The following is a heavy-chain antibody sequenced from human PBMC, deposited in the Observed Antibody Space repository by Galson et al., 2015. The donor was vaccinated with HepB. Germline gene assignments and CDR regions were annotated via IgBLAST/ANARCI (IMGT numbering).Heavy chain of an antibody. CDR2: FDPEDGET. V-gene: IGHV1-24*01. CDR3: ATGVGDYGDYYFDY. Sequence: SVKVSCKVSGYTLTELSMHWVRQAPGKGLEWMGGFDPEDGETIYAQKFQGRVTMTEDTSTDTAYMELSSLRSEDTAVYYCATGVGDYGDYYFDYWGQGTLVTVSS. J-gene: IGHJ4*02. CDR1: GYTLTELS. D-gene: IGHD4-17*01.